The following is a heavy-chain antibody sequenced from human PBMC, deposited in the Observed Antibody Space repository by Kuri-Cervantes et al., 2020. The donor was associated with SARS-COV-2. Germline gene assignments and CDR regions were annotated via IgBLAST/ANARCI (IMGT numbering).Heavy chain of an antibody. Sequence: GGSLRLSCKGSGYSFTSYWIGWVRQMPGKGLEWMGIIYPGDSDTRYSPSFQGQVTISADKSISTAYLQWSSLKASDTAMYYCAGVVAYCGGDCYYMDVWGKGTTVTVSS. CDR3: AGVVAYCGGDCYYMDV. CDR2: IYPGDSDT. J-gene: IGHJ6*03. V-gene: IGHV5-51*01. CDR1: GYSFTSYW. D-gene: IGHD2-21*01.